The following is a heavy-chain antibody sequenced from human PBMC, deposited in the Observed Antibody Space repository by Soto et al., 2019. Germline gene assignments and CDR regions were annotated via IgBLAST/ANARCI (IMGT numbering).Heavy chain of an antibody. CDR3: ARGQIGSSCDGVDI. CDR2: THYRSKWYK. V-gene: IGHV6-1*01. J-gene: IGHJ3*02. Sequence: SQTLSLTCVISGDSVSSNRAAWNWIRLSPSGGLEWLGRTHYRSKWYKEYAVSVKRRILINPDTSNNQSSLQLNSVTPEDTAIYSCARGQIGSSCDGVDIWGQGTMVTVSS. D-gene: IGHD3-10*01. CDR1: GDSVSSNRAA.